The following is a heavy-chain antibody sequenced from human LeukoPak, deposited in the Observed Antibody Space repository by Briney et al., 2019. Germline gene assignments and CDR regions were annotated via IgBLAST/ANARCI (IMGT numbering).Heavy chain of an antibody. J-gene: IGHJ4*02. CDR3: ARGEYSSSWYPFDY. CDR2: MKSNSGDT. CDR1: GYTFTSCD. V-gene: IGHV1-8*01. D-gene: IGHD6-13*01. Sequence: GASVKVSCKASGYTFTSCDINWVRQAPGQGLEWMGWMKSNSGDTHFAQKFQGRVTMTRNTSISTAFMELSSLRSEDTAVYYCARGEYSSSWYPFDYWGQGSLVTVSS.